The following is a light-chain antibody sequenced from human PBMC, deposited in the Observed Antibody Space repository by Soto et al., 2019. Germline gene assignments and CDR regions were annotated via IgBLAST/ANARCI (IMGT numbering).Light chain of an antibody. CDR3: LLYHGAAQV. CDR1: TGAVTSDYY. CDR2: STY. V-gene: IGLV7-43*01. J-gene: IGLJ3*02. Sequence: QAVVTQEPSLTVSPGGPVPLTGASSTGAVTSDYYPNWLQQKPGQAPRSLIHSTYTRHFWTPARFSGSLLGGKAALTVSDVQPEDEADYYCLLYHGAAQVFGGGTKLTVL.